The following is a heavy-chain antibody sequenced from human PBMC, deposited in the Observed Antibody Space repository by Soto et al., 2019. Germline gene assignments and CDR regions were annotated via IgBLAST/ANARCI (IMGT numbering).Heavy chain of an antibody. V-gene: IGHV3-33*01. Sequence: QMQLVESGGGVVQPGRSLRLSCAASGFTFRSYGIHWVRQAPGKGLGWVALIWFDGSKKYYVDSVKGRFAVSRDNSKNTLYLQMNSLRGEDTAVYYCARDGLLPYGYGMDVWGQGTTVTVSS. CDR1: GFTFRSYG. CDR3: ARDGLLPYGYGMDV. CDR2: IWFDGSKK. J-gene: IGHJ6*02. D-gene: IGHD3-10*01.